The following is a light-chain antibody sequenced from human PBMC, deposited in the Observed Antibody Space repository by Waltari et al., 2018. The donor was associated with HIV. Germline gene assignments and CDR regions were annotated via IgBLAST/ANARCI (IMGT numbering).Light chain of an antibody. J-gene: IGLJ2*01. V-gene: IGLV2-8*01. CDR3: SAYAGSRGL. CDR2: EVT. Sequence: QSALTQPPSASGSPGQSVTISCTGTSSDVGGYNYVSWYQQHPGKAPNLPIYEVTERPSGVSSRFSGSKSGYTASLTVSGLQAEDEADYYCSAYAGSRGLFGGGTKLTV. CDR1: SSDVGGYNY.